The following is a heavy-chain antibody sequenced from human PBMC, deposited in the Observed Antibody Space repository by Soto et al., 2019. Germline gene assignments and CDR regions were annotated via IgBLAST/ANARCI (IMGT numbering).Heavy chain of an antibody. V-gene: IGHV3-33*01. J-gene: IGHJ6*03. Sequence: GGSLRLSCAASGFTFSSYGMHWVRQAPGKGLEWVAVIWYDGSNKYYANSVKGGFTIPRDNSKNTLYLQMNSLRAEDTAVYYCARDARRYGSYGPYYMDVWGKGTTVTVSS. CDR3: ARDARRYGSYGPYYMDV. CDR2: IWYDGSNK. D-gene: IGHD5-18*01. CDR1: GFTFSSYG.